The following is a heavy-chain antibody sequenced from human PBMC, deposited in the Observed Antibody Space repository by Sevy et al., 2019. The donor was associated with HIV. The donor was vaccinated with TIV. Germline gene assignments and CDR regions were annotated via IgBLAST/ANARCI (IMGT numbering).Heavy chain of an antibody. CDR3: ARVSYPDGMDV. Sequence: RGSLRLSCAASGFTVSSNYMSWVRQAPGKGLEWVSVIYGGGSTYYADSVKGRFTISRDNSKNTLYLQMNSLRAEDTAVYYCARVSYPDGMDVWGQGTTVTVSS. J-gene: IGHJ6*02. CDR1: GFTVSSNY. V-gene: IGHV3-53*01. CDR2: IYGGGST. D-gene: IGHD3-16*01.